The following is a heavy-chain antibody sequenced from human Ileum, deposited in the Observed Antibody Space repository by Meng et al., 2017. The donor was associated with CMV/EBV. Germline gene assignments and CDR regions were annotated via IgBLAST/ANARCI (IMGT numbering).Heavy chain of an antibody. V-gene: IGHV1-18*01. Sequence: KDCGDTYCSYGITWVQQAPGEGLEWVGWINGEKGNTNHAQKYQGKVIINTDTSTKTAYMEFWSLRSDDTAIYYCARAGNVVTTTFDFWGQGTLVTVSS. CDR3: ARAGNVVTTTFDF. D-gene: IGHD2-21*02. CDR1: GDTYCSYG. J-gene: IGHJ4*02. CDR2: INGEKGNT.